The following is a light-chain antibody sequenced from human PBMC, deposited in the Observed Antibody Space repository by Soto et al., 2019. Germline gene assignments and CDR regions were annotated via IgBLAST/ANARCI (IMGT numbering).Light chain of an antibody. CDR1: QSMSRF. Sequence: DIQMTQSPSSLSASVGDRVTITCRSSQSMSRFLNWYQQKPGKAPKLLIYEASSLESGVPSRFRGSGSGTDFTLTISSLQPEDFATYYCQQSYTTPWTFGQGTKVEIK. J-gene: IGKJ1*01. V-gene: IGKV1-39*01. CDR3: QQSYTTPWT. CDR2: EAS.